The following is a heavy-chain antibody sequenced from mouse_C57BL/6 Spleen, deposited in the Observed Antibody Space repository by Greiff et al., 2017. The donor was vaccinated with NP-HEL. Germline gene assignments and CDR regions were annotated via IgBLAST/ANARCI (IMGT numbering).Heavy chain of an antibody. Sequence: VQLQQSGPELVKPGASVKMSCKASGYTFTDYNMHWVKQSHGKSLEWIGYINPNNGGTSYNQKFKGKATLTVNKSSSTAYMELRSLTSEDSAVYYCARSKVITTRYFDVWGTGTTVTVSS. V-gene: IGHV1-22*01. J-gene: IGHJ1*03. CDR1: GYTFTDYN. CDR2: INPNNGGT. CDR3: ARSKVITTRYFDV. D-gene: IGHD1-1*01.